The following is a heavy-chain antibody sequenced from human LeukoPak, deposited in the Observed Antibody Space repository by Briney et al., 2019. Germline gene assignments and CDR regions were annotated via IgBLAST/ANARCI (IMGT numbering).Heavy chain of an antibody. J-gene: IGHJ3*02. V-gene: IGHV1-8*03. CDR2: MNPNSGNT. CDR1: GYTFTSYD. Sequence: GASVKVSCKASGYTFTSYDINWVRQATGQGLEWMGWMNPNSGNTGYAQKFQGRVTITTDESTSTAYMELSSLRSEDTAVYYCASPGPGNGYSFAFDIWGQGTMVTVSS. D-gene: IGHD5-24*01. CDR3: ASPGPGNGYSFAFDI.